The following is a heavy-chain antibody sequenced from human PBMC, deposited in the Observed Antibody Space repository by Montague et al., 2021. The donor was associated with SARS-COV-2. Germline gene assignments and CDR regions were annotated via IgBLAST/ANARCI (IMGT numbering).Heavy chain of an antibody. CDR3: ARGGTYHYGMDV. CDR1: DGSIGSPNW. D-gene: IGHD3-16*01. Sequence: SETLSLTCAVSDGSIGSPNWWNWVRQPPGKGLEWIGEIYYTGNTNYNPSLKSRVTIFIDKSKNHFSLQLSSVTAADTAVYYCARGGTYHYGMDVWGQGTTVAVSS. J-gene: IGHJ6*02. V-gene: IGHV4-4*02. CDR2: IYYTGNT.